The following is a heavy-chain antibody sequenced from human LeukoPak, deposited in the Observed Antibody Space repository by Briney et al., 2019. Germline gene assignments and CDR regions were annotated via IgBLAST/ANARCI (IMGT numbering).Heavy chain of an antibody. CDR2: INPNSGGT. Sequence: GASVKVSCKASGYTFTGYYMHWVRQAPGQGLEWMGWINPNSGGTNYAQKFQDRVSVTRDTSISTAYMHLSRLRSADTAVYYCARSPHILTGENFDYWGQGTLLTVSS. CDR1: GYTFTGYY. J-gene: IGHJ4*02. D-gene: IGHD3-9*01. V-gene: IGHV1-2*02. CDR3: ARSPHILTGENFDY.